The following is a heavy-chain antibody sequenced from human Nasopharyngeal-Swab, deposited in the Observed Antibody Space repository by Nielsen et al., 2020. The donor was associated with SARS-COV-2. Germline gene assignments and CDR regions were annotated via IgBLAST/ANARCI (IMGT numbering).Heavy chain of an antibody. D-gene: IGHD6-19*01. J-gene: IGHJ4*02. CDR3: ARGTPVAGTGHLWDY. CDR2: INAATGKP. V-gene: IGHV1-3*01. Sequence: WVRQAPGQGPEWMGWINAATGKPKYSQKFQDRVTITRDTSANTAYVELSSLKSEDPAVYYCARGTPVAGTGHLWDYWGQGTLVTVSS.